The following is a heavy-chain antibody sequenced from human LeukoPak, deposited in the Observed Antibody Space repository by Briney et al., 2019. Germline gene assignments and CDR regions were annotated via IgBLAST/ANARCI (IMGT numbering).Heavy chain of an antibody. D-gene: IGHD6-19*01. J-gene: IGHJ4*02. V-gene: IGHV3-11*05. CDR1: GFTFSDYY. CDR3: AKDRVAVAAFGDY. CDR2: ISTSSSHT. Sequence: GGSLRLSCAASGFTFSDYYMSWIRQAPGKGLEWVSYISTSSSHTKYADSVKGRFTISRDNAKNSLYLQMNSLRAEDTAVYYCAKDRVAVAAFGDYWGQGTLVTVSP.